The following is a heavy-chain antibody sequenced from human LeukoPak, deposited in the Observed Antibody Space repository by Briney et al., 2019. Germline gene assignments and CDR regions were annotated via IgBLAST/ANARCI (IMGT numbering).Heavy chain of an antibody. D-gene: IGHD4-11*01. CDR2: IWSDGTNK. CDR1: GFTFSHFG. Sequence: GGSLRLSCAASGFTFSHFGFHWVRQAPGKGLEWVAVIWSDGTNKYYGDSVKGRFIIQRDDYQKTVYLQMNRLRAEDTAIYYCAKDAQRGFDYSNSLEYWGQGSLVTVSS. CDR3: AKDAQRGFDYSNSLEY. J-gene: IGHJ4*02. V-gene: IGHV3-33*06.